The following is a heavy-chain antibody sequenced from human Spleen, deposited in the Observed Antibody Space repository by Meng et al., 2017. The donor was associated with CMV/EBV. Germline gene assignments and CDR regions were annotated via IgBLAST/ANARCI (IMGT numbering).Heavy chain of an antibody. CDR2: IIPIFGTA. D-gene: IGHD3-3*01. CDR3: ARASSDLTIFGVVSVRNYYYYGGR. Sequence: SVKVSCKASGGTFSSYAISWVRQAPGQGLEWMGGIIPIFGTANYAQKFQGRVTITTDESTSTAYMELSSLRSEDTAVYYCARASSDLTIFGVVSVRNYYYYGGRLGPRDHGHRLL. CDR1: GGTFSSYA. V-gene: IGHV1-69*05. J-gene: IGHJ6*02.